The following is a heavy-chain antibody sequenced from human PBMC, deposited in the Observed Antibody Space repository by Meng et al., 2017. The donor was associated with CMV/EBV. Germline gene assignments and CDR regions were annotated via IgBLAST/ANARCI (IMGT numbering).Heavy chain of an antibody. CDR2: IYWDDDK. D-gene: IGHD5-18*01. CDR3: AHRGSYGYHGY. V-gene: IGHV2-5*02. CDR1: GFSLSTSGVG. Sequence: QSTQSGLVPTRVKPTRTLTLTCTFSGFSLSTSGVGVGCIRQPPGKALEWRALIYWDDDKRYSPSLKSRLTITKDTSKNQVVLTMTNMDPVDTATYYCAHRGSYGYHGYWGQGTLVTVSS. J-gene: IGHJ4*02.